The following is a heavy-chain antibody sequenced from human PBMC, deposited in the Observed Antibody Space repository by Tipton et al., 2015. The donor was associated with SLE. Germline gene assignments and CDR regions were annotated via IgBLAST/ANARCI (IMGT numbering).Heavy chain of an antibody. D-gene: IGHD1-1*01. CDR1: GGSISSSDYS. Sequence: TLSLTCTVPGGSISSSDYSWGWIRQPPGKGLEWIGGIYYSGSTFYNPSLKSRVTISVDTSKYQLSLQLSTVTAADTAVYYCARPDNGYYYGMDVWGQGTTVTVSS. CDR2: IYYSGST. V-gene: IGHV4-39*07. J-gene: IGHJ6*02. CDR3: ARPDNGYYYGMDV.